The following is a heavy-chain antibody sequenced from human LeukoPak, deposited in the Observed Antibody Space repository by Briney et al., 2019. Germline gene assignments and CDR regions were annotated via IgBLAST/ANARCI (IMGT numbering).Heavy chain of an antibody. CDR3: ASSAYHDVLPLPSYFDN. J-gene: IGHJ4*02. V-gene: IGHV3-48*03. CDR2: ISSSGSTT. D-gene: IGHD3-9*01. Sequence: GGSLRLSCAASGFTFNSYEMNWARQAPGKGLEWVSYISSSGSTTYYADSVKGRFTISRDNAKKSVYLQMNSLRAEDTAVYYCASSAYHDVLPLPSYFDNWGQGTLVTVSS. CDR1: GFTFNSYE.